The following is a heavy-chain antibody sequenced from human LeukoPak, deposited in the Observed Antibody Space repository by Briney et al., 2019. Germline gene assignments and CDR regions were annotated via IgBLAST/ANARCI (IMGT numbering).Heavy chain of an antibody. Sequence: PGGSLRLSCAASGFTFSSYSMNWVRQAPGKGLEWVSSISSSSSYIYYADSVKGRFTISRDNAKNSLYLQMNSLRAGDTAVYYCAREVQTVAGSTMFDYWGQGTLVTVSS. CDR3: AREVQTVAGSTMFDY. D-gene: IGHD6-19*01. CDR2: ISSSSSYI. V-gene: IGHV3-21*01. J-gene: IGHJ4*02. CDR1: GFTFSSYS.